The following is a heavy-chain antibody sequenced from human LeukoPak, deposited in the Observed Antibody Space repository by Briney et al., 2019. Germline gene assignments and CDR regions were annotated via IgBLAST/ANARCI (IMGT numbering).Heavy chain of an antibody. D-gene: IGHD3-9*01. CDR3: ASSPDILTGRN. CDR2: ISYDGSNK. J-gene: IGHJ4*02. CDR1: GFTFSSYA. Sequence: GGSLRLSCAASGFTFSSYAMHWVRQAPGKGLEWVAVISYDGSNKYYADSVKGRFTISRDNAKNSLYLQMNSLRAEDTAVYYCASSPDILTGRNWGQGTLVTVSS. V-gene: IGHV3-30-3*01.